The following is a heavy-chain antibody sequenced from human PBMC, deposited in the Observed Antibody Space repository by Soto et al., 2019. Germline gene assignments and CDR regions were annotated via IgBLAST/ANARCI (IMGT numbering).Heavy chain of an antibody. J-gene: IGHJ6*02. CDR3: ARCIQGDYYYGMDV. D-gene: IGHD5-18*01. CDR1: GYTFTSYD. Sequence: GASVKVSCKASGYTFTSYDINWVRQATGQGLEWMGRINGDYGNTQYAQKFRGRVTMTTDTSTTTVYMELTNLRSDDTAVYYCARCIQGDYYYGMDVWGQGTTVTVSS. V-gene: IGHV1-18*01. CDR2: INGDYGNT.